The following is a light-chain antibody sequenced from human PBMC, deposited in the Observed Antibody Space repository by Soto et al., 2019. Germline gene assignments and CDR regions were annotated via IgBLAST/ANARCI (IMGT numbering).Light chain of an antibody. Sequence: ENVLTQSPGTLSLSPGERATLSCRASQSVTSDYLAWYQQKPGQPPRLLIYSASTRATGVPARFTGSGSGSEFTLTISGLQSEDFAVYYCQQGHNWPLTFGQGTRLEI. CDR1: QSVTSD. J-gene: IGKJ2*01. CDR3: QQGHNWPLT. CDR2: SAS. V-gene: IGKV3-15*01.